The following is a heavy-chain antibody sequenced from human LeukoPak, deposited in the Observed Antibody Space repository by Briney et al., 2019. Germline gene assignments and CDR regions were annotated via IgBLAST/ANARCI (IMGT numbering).Heavy chain of an antibody. D-gene: IGHD5-12*01. CDR3: ARSGLEYYFDY. J-gene: IGHJ4*02. CDR2: IYTSGST. Sequence: SETLSLTCTVSGYSMSRGYFWGWIRQPAGKGLEWIGRIYTSGSTNYNPSLKSRVTISVDTSKNQFSLKLSSVTAADTAVYYCARSGLEYYFDYWGQGTLVTVSS. V-gene: IGHV4-38-2*02. CDR1: GYSMSRGYF.